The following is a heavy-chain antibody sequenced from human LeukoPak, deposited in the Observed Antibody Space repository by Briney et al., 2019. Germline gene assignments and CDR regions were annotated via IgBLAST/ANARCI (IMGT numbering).Heavy chain of an antibody. V-gene: IGHV4-34*01. J-gene: IGHJ4*02. CDR2: INHSGST. CDR1: GGSFSGYY. CDR3: ARAGCSGGSCYYYFDY. D-gene: IGHD2-15*01. Sequence: SETLSLTCAVYGGSFSGYYWSWICQPPGKGLEWIGEINHSGSTNYNPSLKSRVTISVDTSMNQFSLKLSSVTAADTAVYYCARAGCSGGSCYYYFDYWGQGTLVTVSS.